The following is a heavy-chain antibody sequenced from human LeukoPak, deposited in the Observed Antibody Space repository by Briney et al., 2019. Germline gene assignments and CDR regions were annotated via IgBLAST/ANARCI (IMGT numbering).Heavy chain of an antibody. J-gene: IGHJ4*02. Sequence: GGSLRLSCAASGFTFSSNYMSWVRQAPGKGLEWVSVIYSGGSTYYADSVKGRFTISRDNSKNTLYLQMNSLRAEDTAVYYCARDDRGIAVAVPVHWGQGTLVTVSS. CDR2: IYSGGST. CDR3: ARDDRGIAVAVPVH. D-gene: IGHD6-19*01. V-gene: IGHV3-53*01. CDR1: GFTFSSNY.